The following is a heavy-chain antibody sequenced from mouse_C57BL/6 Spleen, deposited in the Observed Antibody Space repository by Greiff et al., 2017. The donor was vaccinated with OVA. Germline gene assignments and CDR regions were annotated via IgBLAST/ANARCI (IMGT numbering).Heavy chain of an antibody. CDR2: ISYDGSN. CDR1: GYSITSGYY. CDR3: ATIYGNSCSY. D-gene: IGHD2-1*01. Sequence: EVQLQESGPGLVKPSQSLSLTCSVTGYSITSGYYWNWIRQFPGNKLEWMGYISYDGSNNYNPSLKNRISITLHTSKNQFFLKLNSVTTEDTATYYCATIYGNSCSYWGQGTTLTVSS. V-gene: IGHV3-6*01. J-gene: IGHJ2*01.